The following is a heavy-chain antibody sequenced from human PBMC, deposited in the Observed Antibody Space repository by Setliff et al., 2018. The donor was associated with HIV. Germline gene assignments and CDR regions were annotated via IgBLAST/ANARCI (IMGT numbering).Heavy chain of an antibody. CDR3: ARDVPWDYGDYGGLDY. CDR1: GFTLGSYW. CDR2: INWNGERI. Sequence: PGGSLRLSCAASGFTLGSYWMNWVRQALGKGLEWVSGINWNGERIRYADSMKGRFTISRDNAKKSLYLQMNSLRAEDTALYYCARDVPWDYGDYGGLDYWGQGTLVTVSS. J-gene: IGHJ4*02. D-gene: IGHD4-17*01. V-gene: IGHV3-20*04.